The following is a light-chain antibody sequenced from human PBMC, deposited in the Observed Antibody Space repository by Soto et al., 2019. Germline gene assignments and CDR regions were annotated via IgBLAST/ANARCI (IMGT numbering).Light chain of an antibody. CDR1: QGVTTN. CDR2: DVS. Sequence: EIVMTQSPGTLSVSPGERATLCCRAGQGVTTNFAWYQQKSGQSPRLLIYDVSIRATGVPARFSGTGSETDFTLTISGLQSDDSAVYFCQQYNNWPFSFGQGTRLEIK. CDR3: QQYNNWPFS. J-gene: IGKJ5*01. V-gene: IGKV3-15*01.